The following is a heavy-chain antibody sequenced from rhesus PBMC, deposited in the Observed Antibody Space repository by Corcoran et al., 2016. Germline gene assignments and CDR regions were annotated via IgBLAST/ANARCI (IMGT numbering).Heavy chain of an antibody. CDR1: GYSVSSHY. D-gene: IGHD6-31*01. V-gene: IGHV4S14*01. CDR2: INGSGGSN. Sequence: QVQLQESGPGLMRPSETLCLTCAVSGYSVSSHYGTGTRPPPGKGLEWIGSINGSGGSNYLTPASKSVATVSVATSKNQVSRKRSAVAAAATAVYYGAKAAAGTHYFDYWGQGVLVTVSS. J-gene: IGHJ4*01. CDR3: AKAAAGTHYFDY.